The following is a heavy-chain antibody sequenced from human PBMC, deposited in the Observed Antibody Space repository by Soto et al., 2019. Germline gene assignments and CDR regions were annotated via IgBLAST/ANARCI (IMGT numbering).Heavy chain of an antibody. CDR2: VSGYNGQT. CDR1: GYTFTSYG. V-gene: IGHV1-18*01. Sequence: APVKVSCKASGYTFTSYGISWVRQDPGQRLEWMRWVSGYNGQTNYAQKLQGRVTMTADTTTKQAYRELKSLRSVNTAVSSCARDLYGNYPDVVYEYWGQGTLGTVSS. J-gene: IGHJ4*02. CDR3: ARDLYGNYPDVVYEY. D-gene: IGHD4-17*01.